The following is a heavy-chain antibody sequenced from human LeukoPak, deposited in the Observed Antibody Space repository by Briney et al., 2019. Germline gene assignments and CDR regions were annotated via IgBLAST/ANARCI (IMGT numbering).Heavy chain of an antibody. CDR2: IYYSGST. V-gene: IGHV4-39*07. CDR3: ARENYDFWSGYFPPYYYYYMDV. CDR1: GGSISSSSYY. D-gene: IGHD3-3*01. J-gene: IGHJ6*03. Sequence: SETLSLTCTVSGGSISSSSYYWGWIRQPPGKGLEWIGSIYYSGSTYYNPSLKSRVTISVDTSKNQFSLKLSSVTAADTAVYYCARENYDFWSGYFPPYYYYYMDVWGKGTTVTVSS.